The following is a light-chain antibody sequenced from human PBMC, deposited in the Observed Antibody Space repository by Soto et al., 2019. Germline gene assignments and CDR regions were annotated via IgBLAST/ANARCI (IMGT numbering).Light chain of an antibody. Sequence: EIEMTQSPATLSVSPGERATISCRASKSVSSNSAWYQQKPGQAPRLLIYGASTRATGIPARFSGSGSGTAFTLTISSLQSEDFAVYYCQHYNNWPPMTFGQGTKVEIK. CDR1: KSVSSN. V-gene: IGKV3-15*01. CDR2: GAS. CDR3: QHYNNWPPMT. J-gene: IGKJ1*01.